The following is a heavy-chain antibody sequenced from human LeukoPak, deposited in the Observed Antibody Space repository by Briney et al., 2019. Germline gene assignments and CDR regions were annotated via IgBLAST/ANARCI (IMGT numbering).Heavy chain of an antibody. D-gene: IGHD6-13*01. CDR2: IGGSGGST. CDR3: AKDEGSSSRYVGFDY. V-gene: IGHV3-23*01. CDR1: GFTFSSYA. Sequence: GGSLRLSCAASGFTFSSYAMSWLRQAPGKGLEGVSAIGGSGGSTYYADSVKGRFTISRDRTKNTLYLQMNSLRAEDTAVYYCAKDEGSSSRYVGFDYWGQGTLVTVSS. J-gene: IGHJ4*02.